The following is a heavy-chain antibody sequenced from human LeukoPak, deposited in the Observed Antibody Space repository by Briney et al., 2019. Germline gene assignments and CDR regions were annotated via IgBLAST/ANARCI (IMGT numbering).Heavy chain of an antibody. CDR2: ISSSSSTM. J-gene: IGHJ4*02. Sequence: GGSLRLSCAASGFTFSSYSMNWVRQAPGKGLEWVSYISSSSSTMYYADSVKGRFTISRDNAKNSLYLQMNSLRAEDTAVYYCARRAGGGVYYFDYWGQGTLVTVSS. CDR1: GFTFSSYS. D-gene: IGHD2-8*01. V-gene: IGHV3-48*01. CDR3: ARRAGGGVYYFDY.